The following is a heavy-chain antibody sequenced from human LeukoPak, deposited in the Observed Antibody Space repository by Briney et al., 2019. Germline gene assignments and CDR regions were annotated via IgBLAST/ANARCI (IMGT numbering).Heavy chain of an antibody. Sequence: GGSLRLSCAASGFTFSSYGMHWVRQAPGKGLEWVAVISYDGSNKYYADSVKGRFTISRDNSKNTLYLQMNNLRAEDTAVYYCAKDQQVDLVAYFDYWGQGTLVTVSS. V-gene: IGHV3-30*18. J-gene: IGHJ4*02. CDR2: ISYDGSNK. CDR3: AKDQQVDLVAYFDY. CDR1: GFTFSSYG. D-gene: IGHD3-9*01.